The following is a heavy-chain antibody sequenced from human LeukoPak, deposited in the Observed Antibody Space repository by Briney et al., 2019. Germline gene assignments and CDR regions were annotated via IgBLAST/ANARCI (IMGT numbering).Heavy chain of an antibody. CDR1: GFTFSSYS. Sequence: GGSLRLSCAASGFTFSSYSMNWVRQAPGKGLEWVSSISSSSSYIYYADSVKGRFTISRDNAKNSLYLQMNSLRAEDTAVYYCASSMITFGGVMGEVDYWGQGTLVTVSS. CDR3: ASSMITFGGVMGEVDY. V-gene: IGHV3-21*01. J-gene: IGHJ4*02. D-gene: IGHD3-16*01. CDR2: ISSSSSYI.